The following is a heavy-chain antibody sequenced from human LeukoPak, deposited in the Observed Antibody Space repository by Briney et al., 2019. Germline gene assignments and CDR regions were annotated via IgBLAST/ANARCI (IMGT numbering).Heavy chain of an antibody. CDR1: GFTFSSYA. CDR2: ISRSGGST. CDR3: ATGPSPDY. Sequence: GFSLRLSCAASGFTFSSYAMSWVRQAPGKGREGVSTISRSGGSTYYPDSVKGRLTICRDNSKDTLYLQMNSLRAEETAVYYCATGPSPDYWGQGTLVTVSS. V-gene: IGHV3-23*01. J-gene: IGHJ4*02.